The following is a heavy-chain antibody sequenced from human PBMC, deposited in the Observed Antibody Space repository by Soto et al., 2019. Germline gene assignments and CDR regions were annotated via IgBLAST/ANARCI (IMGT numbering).Heavy chain of an antibody. CDR2: ISSYNGNT. J-gene: IGHJ6*02. D-gene: IGHD6-6*01. Sequence: QVQLVQSGAEVKKPGASVKVSCKASGYTFITYGISWVRQAPGQGLEWMGWISSYNGNTNYAQKLQGRVTMTTDTSTTTASMELRSLRSDDTAVYYCARDRPTSSIRARDYYYAMDVWGQGTPVTVSS. CDR1: GYTFITYG. CDR3: ARDRPTSSIRARDYYYAMDV. V-gene: IGHV1-18*01.